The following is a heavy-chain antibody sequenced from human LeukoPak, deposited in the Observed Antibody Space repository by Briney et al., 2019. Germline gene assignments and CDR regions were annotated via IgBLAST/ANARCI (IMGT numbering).Heavy chain of an antibody. CDR3: ARALRGIAAAGRGSDY. CDR2: ISSSSSYI. CDR1: GFTFSSYS. V-gene: IGHV3-21*01. J-gene: IGHJ4*02. D-gene: IGHD6-13*01. Sequence: GGSLRLSCAASGFTFSSYSMNWVRQAPGKGLEWVSSISSSSSYIYYADSVKGRFTISRDNAKNSLYLQMNSLRAEDTAVYYCARALRGIAAAGRGSDYWGQGTLVTVSS.